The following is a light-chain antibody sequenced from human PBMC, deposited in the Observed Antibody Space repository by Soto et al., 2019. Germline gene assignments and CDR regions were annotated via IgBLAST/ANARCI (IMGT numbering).Light chain of an antibody. Sequence: EIGVSQSRSTLSVYPGERATLSCKASQSVSSNLAWYQQKPGQAPRLLIYQTSIRAAGIPARFSASGSGTDFTLTISDVQPEDFAVYYCHHYGISPPWTFGQGTKVDIK. V-gene: IGKV3D-15*03. CDR1: QSVSSN. CDR2: QTS. J-gene: IGKJ1*01. CDR3: HHYGISPPWT.